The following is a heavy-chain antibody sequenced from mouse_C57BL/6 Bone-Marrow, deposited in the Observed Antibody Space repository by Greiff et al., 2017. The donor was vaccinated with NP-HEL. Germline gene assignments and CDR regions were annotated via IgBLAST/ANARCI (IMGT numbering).Heavy chain of an antibody. CDR1: GYTFTSYW. D-gene: IGHD1-1*01. CDR2: IHPNSGST. V-gene: IGHV1-64*01. Sequence: VQLQQPGAELVKPGASVKLSCKASGYTFTSYWMHWVKQRPGQGLEWIGMIHPNSGSTNYNEKFKSKAALTVDKSSSTAYMQLSSLTSEDSAVYYCARGYYGSWFAYWGQGTLVTVSA. J-gene: IGHJ3*01. CDR3: ARGYYGSWFAY.